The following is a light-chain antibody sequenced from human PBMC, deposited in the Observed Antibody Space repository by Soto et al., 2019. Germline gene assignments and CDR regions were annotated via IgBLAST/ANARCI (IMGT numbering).Light chain of an antibody. CDR2: AAS. J-gene: IGKJ5*01. V-gene: IGKV1-8*01. Sequence: AIRMTQSPSSLSASTGDRVTITCRASQGISSYLAWNQQKPGKAPKLLIYAASTLQSGVPSRFSGSGSGTDFTLTISCLQSADFVTNYWQQYYSYPPHVTCGQGTRLEIK. CDR1: QGISSY. CDR3: QQYYSYPPHVT.